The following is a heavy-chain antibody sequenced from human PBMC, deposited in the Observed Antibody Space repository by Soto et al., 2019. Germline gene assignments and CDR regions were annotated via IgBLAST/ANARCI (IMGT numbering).Heavy chain of an antibody. Sequence: ASVKVSCKASGYTFTSYGISWVRQAPGQGLEWMGWISAYNGNTNYAQKLQGRVTMTTDTSTSTAYMELRSLRAEDTAVYYCAKASAPSGNYRPNYWGQETLVTVSS. J-gene: IGHJ4*02. CDR3: AKASAPSGNYRPNY. CDR2: ISAYNGNT. CDR1: GYTFTSYG. D-gene: IGHD3-10*01. V-gene: IGHV1-18*01.